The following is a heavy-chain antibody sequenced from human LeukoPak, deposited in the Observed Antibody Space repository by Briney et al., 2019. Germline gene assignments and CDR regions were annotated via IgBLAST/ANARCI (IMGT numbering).Heavy chain of an antibody. Sequence: GGSLRLSCAASGFAFSSYGMRWVRQAPGKGLEWVAVIWYDGSNKYYADSVKGRFTISRDNSKNTLYLQMNSLRAEDTAVYYCARDRRGTYVRYYFDYWGQGTLVTVSS. CDR2: IWYDGSNK. J-gene: IGHJ4*02. CDR1: GFAFSSYG. D-gene: IGHD3-10*02. CDR3: ARDRRGTYVRYYFDY. V-gene: IGHV3-33*01.